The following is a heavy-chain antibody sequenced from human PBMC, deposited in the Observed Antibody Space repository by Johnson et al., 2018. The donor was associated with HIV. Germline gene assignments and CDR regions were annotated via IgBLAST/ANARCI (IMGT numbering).Heavy chain of an antibody. V-gene: IGHV3-66*02. D-gene: IGHD6-13*01. CDR1: GFSVSSNY. CDR3: ASRGREIVAAGILGAFDI. Sequence: EMHLVESGGGLVQPGGSLRLSCAASGFSVSSNYMTWVRQAPGKGLEWVSVIYSGGTTWYADSVKGRFTISRDNSRDTVHLQMNSLRSEDTAVYYCASRGREIVAAGILGAFDIWGQGTMVTVSS. CDR2: IYSGGTT. J-gene: IGHJ3*02.